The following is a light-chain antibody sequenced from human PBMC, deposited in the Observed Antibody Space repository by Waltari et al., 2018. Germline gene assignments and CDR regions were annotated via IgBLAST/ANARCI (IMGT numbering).Light chain of an antibody. CDR2: DVT. CDR1: SSDLVGYNY. Sequence: QSALTQPASVSGSPGQSITIPCTGASSDLVGYNYVSWYQQHPGEAPKLIIYDVTHRPSGVSNHFSGSMSGNTASLTISGLQAEDEAHYYCSSYTSSSTVIFGGGTKLTVL. CDR3: SSYTSSSTVI. J-gene: IGLJ2*01. V-gene: IGLV2-14*03.